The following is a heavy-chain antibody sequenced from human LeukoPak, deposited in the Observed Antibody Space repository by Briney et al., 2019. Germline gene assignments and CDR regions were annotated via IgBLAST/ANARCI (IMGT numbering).Heavy chain of an antibody. V-gene: IGHV3-48*03. CDR2: ISSGGSNI. CDR3: ARDLFGGIVAFDI. J-gene: IGHJ3*02. Sequence: GGSLRLSCAASGFTFSSYEMNWVRQSPGKGLEWVSYISSGGSNIYYADSVKGRFTISRDNAKNSLYLQMNSLRAEDTAVYYCARDLFGGIVAFDIWGQGTMVTVSS. D-gene: IGHD1-26*01. CDR1: GFTFSSYE.